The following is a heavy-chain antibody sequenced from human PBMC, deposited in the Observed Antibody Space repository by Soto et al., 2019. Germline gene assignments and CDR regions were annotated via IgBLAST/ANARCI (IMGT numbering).Heavy chain of an antibody. CDR2: IYPGDSDT. V-gene: IGHV5-51*01. CDR1: GYSLTSYW. Sequence: GESLKISCKGSGYSLTSYWIGWVRQMPGKGLEWMGIIYPGDSDTRYSPSFQGQVTISADKSISTAYLQWSSLKASDTAMYYCARYVAAAGNYYYGMDVWGQGTTVTVS. D-gene: IGHD6-13*01. CDR3: ARYVAAAGNYYYGMDV. J-gene: IGHJ6*02.